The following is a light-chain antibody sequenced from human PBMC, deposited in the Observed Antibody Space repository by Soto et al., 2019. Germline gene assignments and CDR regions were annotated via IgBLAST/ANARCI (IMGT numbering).Light chain of an antibody. CDR1: QSVDNRH. CDR3: QQYGSSPYT. J-gene: IGKJ2*01. CDR2: DAS. Sequence: EIVLTQSPGTLSLSPGERAILSCRASQSVDNRHLAWYQQKPGQAPRLLVFDASSRATGIPDRFSGSGSGADFTLTISRLEPEDFAVYFCQQYGSSPYTFGQGTKLEI. V-gene: IGKV3-20*01.